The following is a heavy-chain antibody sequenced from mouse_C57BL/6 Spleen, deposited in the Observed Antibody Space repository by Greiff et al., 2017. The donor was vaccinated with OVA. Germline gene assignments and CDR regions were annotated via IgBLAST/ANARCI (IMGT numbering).Heavy chain of an antibody. J-gene: IGHJ2*01. CDR2: IDPNSGGT. V-gene: IGHV1-72*01. D-gene: IGHD3-2*02. CDR3: AQHSSGYNFGY. CDR1: GYTFTSYW. Sequence: QVQLKQPGAELVKPGASVKLSCKASGYTFTSYWMHWVKQRPGRGLEWIGRIDPNSGGTKYNEKFKSKATLTVDKPSSTAYMQLSSLTSDDSAVYYCAQHSSGYNFGYWGQGTTLTVSS.